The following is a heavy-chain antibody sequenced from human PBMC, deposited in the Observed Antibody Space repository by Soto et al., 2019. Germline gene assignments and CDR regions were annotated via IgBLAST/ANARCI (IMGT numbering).Heavy chain of an antibody. CDR3: ARETYYDFWSGYYPYYYYGMDV. J-gene: IGHJ6*02. Sequence: SQTLSLTCAISGDSVSSNSAAWNWIRQSPSRGLEWLGRTYYRSKWYNDYAVSVKSRITINPDTSKNQFSLQLNPVTPEDTAVYYCARETYYDFWSGYYPYYYYGMDVWGQGTTVTVSS. D-gene: IGHD3-3*01. CDR1: GDSVSSNSAA. V-gene: IGHV6-1*01. CDR2: TYYRSKWYN.